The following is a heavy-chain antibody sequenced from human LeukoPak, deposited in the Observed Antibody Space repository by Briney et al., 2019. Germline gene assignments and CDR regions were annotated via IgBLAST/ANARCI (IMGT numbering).Heavy chain of an antibody. J-gene: IGHJ5*02. CDR1: GGSISSYY. CDR3: ARVSAAGPYLYWFDP. D-gene: IGHD6-13*01. V-gene: IGHV4-59*01. Sequence: SETLSLTCTVSGGSISSYYWSWIRQPTGKGLEWIGYIYYSGSTNYNPSLKSRVTISVDTSKNQFSLKLSSVTAADTAVYYCARVSAAGPYLYWFDPWGQGTLVTVSS. CDR2: IYYSGST.